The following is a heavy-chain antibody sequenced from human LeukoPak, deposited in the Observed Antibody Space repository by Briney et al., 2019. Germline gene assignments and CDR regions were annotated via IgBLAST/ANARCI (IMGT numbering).Heavy chain of an antibody. CDR2: INIDGSTT. V-gene: IGHV3-74*01. CDR1: GFSFSSYW. J-gene: IGHJ4*02. D-gene: IGHD1-1*01. Sequence: GGSLRLSCAASGFSFSSYWMHWVRQAPGKGLVWVSRINIDGSTTTYADSVKGRFTISRDNAKNTPSLQMNSLRADDTAVYYCISDHTGHDDYWGQGTLVTVSS. CDR3: ISDHTGHDDY.